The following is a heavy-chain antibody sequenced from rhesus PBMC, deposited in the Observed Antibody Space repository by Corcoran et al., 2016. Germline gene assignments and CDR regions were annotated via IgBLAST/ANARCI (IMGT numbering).Heavy chain of an antibody. CDR3: ARGARNFWTGYYTGFDY. CDR1: GYSISSGYG. V-gene: IGHV4-122*02. CDR2: ISYSGST. D-gene: IGHD3-3*01. Sequence: QLQLQESGPGLVKPSEILSLTCAVSGYSISSGYGWSWIRQPPGKGLEWSGYISYSGSTGYHPSLKRRVPISRDTSKNQFSLRLSSVTAADTAVYYCARGARNFWTGYYTGFDYWGQGVLVTVSS. J-gene: IGHJ4*01.